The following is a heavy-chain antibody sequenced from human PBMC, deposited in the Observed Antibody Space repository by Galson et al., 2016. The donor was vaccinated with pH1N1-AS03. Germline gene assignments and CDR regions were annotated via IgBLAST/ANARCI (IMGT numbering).Heavy chain of an antibody. V-gene: IGHV2-70*04. J-gene: IGHJ4*02. CDR2: IDWDDDK. D-gene: IGHD6-13*01. CDR1: GFSLNTDGMR. CDR3: GLTGIAATGYFDY. Sequence: PALVKPTQTLTLTCTFSGFSLNTDGMRVSWIRQPPGKALEWLARIDWDDDKFYRTSLKTRLTISKDTSKNQVVLTLTNVGPVDTATSYCGLTGIAATGYFDYWGQGTLVTVSS.